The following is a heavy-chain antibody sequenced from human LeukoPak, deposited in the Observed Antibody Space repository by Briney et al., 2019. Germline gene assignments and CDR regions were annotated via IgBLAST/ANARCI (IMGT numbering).Heavy chain of an antibody. V-gene: IGHV4-4*07. J-gene: IGHJ3*02. CDR3: ARTRIITMALGDAFDI. CDR1: GASVSSYY. CDR2: IDASGST. Sequence: PSETLSLTCTVSGASVSSYYWIWIRQPAGRGLEWIGRIDASGSTNYNPSLKSRVTISVDTSKNQFSLKLSSVTAADTAVYYCARTRIITMALGDAFDIWGQGTMVTVSS. D-gene: IGHD3-10*01.